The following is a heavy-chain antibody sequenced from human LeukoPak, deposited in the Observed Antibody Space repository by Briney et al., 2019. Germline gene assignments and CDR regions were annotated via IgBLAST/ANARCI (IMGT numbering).Heavy chain of an antibody. CDR3: ARGLSKLLGFGESQAHNFDY. Sequence: SETLSLTCAVYGGSFSGYCWSWIRQPPGKGLEWIGEINHSGSTNYNPSLKSRVTISVDTSKNQFSLKLSSVTAADTAVYYCARGLSKLLGFGESQAHNFDYWGQGTLVTVSS. CDR1: GGSFSGYC. D-gene: IGHD3-10*01. CDR2: INHSGST. V-gene: IGHV4-34*01. J-gene: IGHJ4*02.